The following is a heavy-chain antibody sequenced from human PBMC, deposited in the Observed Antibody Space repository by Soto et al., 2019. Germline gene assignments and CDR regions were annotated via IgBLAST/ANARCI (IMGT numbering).Heavy chain of an antibody. CDR2: IIPIFGTA. Sequence: QVQLVQSGAEVKKPGSSVKVSCKASGGTFSSYAINWVRQAPGQGLEWMGGIIPIFGTADYAQKFQGRVTINADESTSTAYMELSRLRSEDTAVYYCASRITGSPNYYSGMDVWGQGTAVSVSS. CDR1: GGTFSSYA. V-gene: IGHV1-69*12. J-gene: IGHJ6*02. CDR3: ASRITGSPNYYSGMDV. D-gene: IGHD1-20*01.